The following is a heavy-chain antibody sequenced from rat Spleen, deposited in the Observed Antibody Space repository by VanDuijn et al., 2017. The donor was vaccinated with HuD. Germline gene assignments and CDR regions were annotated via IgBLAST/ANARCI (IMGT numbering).Heavy chain of an antibody. CDR3: TTDTFYDGTYYPGGFDY. Sequence: EVQLVESGGGLVQPGRSLKLSCAASGFTFSDYYMAWVRQAPTKGLEWVASISISGGPTYYRDSVKGRFTISRDDAKSTLYLQMDSLRSEDTATYYCTTDTFYDGTYYPGGFDYWGQGVMVTVSS. CDR2: ISISGGPT. J-gene: IGHJ2*01. V-gene: IGHV5-27*01. D-gene: IGHD1-12*02. CDR1: GFTFSDYY.